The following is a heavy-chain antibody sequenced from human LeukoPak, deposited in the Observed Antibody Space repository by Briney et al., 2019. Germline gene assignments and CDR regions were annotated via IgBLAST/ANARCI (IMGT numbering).Heavy chain of an antibody. J-gene: IGHJ2*01. CDR2: ISAYNGNT. Sequence: GASVKVSCKASGYTFTSYGISWVRQAPGQGLEWMGWISAYNGNTNYAQKLQGRVTMTTDTSTSTVYMELSSLRSEDTAVYYCARGSSGWYNVGWYFDLWGRGTLVTVSS. CDR1: GYTFTSYG. V-gene: IGHV1-18*01. CDR3: ARGSSGWYNVGWYFDL. D-gene: IGHD6-19*01.